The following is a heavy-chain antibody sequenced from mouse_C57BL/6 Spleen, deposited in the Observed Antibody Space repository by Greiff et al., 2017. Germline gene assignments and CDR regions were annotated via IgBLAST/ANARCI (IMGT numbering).Heavy chain of an antibody. CDR2: IRSKSNNYAT. CDR1: GFSFNTYA. CDR3: LRLFTGYFDY. J-gene: IGHJ2*01. V-gene: IGHV10-1*01. Sequence: EVKLMESGGGLVQPKGSLKLSCAASGFSFNTYAMNWVRQAPGKGLEWVARIRSKSNNYATYYADSVKDRFTISRDDSESMLYLQMNNLKTEDTAMYYCLRLFTGYFDYWGQGTTLTVSS. D-gene: IGHD1-1*01.